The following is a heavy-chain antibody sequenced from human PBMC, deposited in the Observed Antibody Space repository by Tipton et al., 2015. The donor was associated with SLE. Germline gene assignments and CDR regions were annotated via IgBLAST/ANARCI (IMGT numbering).Heavy chain of an antibody. CDR3: GTVYSSYNTGYVWKGIDF. Sequence: GSLRLSCEASGFTFSNRAMTWVRQAPGQGLEWVSAIGGSGENTFFADSVKGRSTISRDNSKNTLYLQVNNLRAEDTAVYFCGTVYSSYNTGYVWKGIDFWGQGTLVSVSS. V-gene: IGHV3-23*01. CDR1: GFTFSNRA. J-gene: IGHJ4*02. D-gene: IGHD3-16*01. CDR2: IGGSGENT.